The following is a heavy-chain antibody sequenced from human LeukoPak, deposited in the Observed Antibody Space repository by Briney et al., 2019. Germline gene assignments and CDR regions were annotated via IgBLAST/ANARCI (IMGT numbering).Heavy chain of an antibody. CDR3: AKDQGFMITFGGVIVN. V-gene: IGHV3-23*01. CDR2: ISGSGGST. D-gene: IGHD3-16*02. CDR1: GFTFSSYA. Sequence: GGSLRLSCAASGFTFSSYAMSWVRQAPGKGLEWVSAISGSGGSTYYADSVKGRFTISRANSKNTLYLQMNSLRAEDTAVYYCAKDQGFMITFGGVIVNWGQGTLVTVSP. J-gene: IGHJ4*02.